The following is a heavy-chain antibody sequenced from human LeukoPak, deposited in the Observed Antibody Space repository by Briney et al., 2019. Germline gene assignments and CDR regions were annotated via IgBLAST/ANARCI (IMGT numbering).Heavy chain of an antibody. V-gene: IGHV3-21*01. CDR2: VSSRSDYI. D-gene: IGHD2-2*01. J-gene: IGHJ5*02. CDR1: GFTFSTYS. CDR3: AREGFGYCSSTSCLNWFDP. Sequence: SGGSLRLSCAASGFTFSTYSMNWVRQAPGKGLGWVSYVSSRSDYIYYADSVKGRFTISRDNAKNSLYLQMNSLRAEDTAVYYCAREGFGYCSSTSCLNWFDPWGQGTLVTVSS.